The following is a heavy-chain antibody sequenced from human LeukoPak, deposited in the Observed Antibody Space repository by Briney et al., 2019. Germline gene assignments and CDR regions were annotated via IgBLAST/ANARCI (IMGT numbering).Heavy chain of an antibody. D-gene: IGHD3-3*01. V-gene: IGHV1-18*01. Sequence: GASVKVSCKASGYTFTSYGISWVRQAPGQGLEWMGWISAYNGNTNYAQKLQGRVTMTTDTSTSTAYLELTSLRSEDTAVYFCAGIPVFGVVLHQVPVWGKGTTVTVSS. CDR3: AGIPVFGVVLHQVPV. CDR2: ISAYNGNT. CDR1: GYTFTSYG. J-gene: IGHJ6*04.